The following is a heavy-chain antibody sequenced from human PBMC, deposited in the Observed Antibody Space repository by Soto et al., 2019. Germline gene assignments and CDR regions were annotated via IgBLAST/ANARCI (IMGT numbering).Heavy chain of an antibody. CDR1: GFSLSTTRVG. CDR2: LYWDDDK. CDR3: AHSKTSGMRYYFDY. V-gene: IGHV2-5*02. Sequence: QITLKESGPTLVKPTQTLTLTCTFSGFSLSTTRVGVGWIRQPPGEALEWLALLYWDDDKLYSPSLKRRLTMTSDTSKNQVVLTLTNMDPVDTATYYCAHSKTSGMRYYFDYWGQGTLVTVSS. J-gene: IGHJ4*02.